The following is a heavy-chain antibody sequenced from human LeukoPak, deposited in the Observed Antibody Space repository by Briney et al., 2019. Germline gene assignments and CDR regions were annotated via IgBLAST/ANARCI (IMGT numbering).Heavy chain of an antibody. V-gene: IGHV3-48*03. CDR3: ARDGGNSGYNWAFDY. CDR1: GFTFNSYE. D-gene: IGHD5-12*01. J-gene: IGHJ4*02. Sequence: QPGGSLRLSCAASGFTFNSYEMNWVRQAPGKGLEWVSYIGSITNSIYYAESVKGRFTISRDNAKNSVYLQMNSLRAEDTAVYYCARDGGNSGYNWAFDYWAREPWSPSPQ. CDR2: IGSITNSI.